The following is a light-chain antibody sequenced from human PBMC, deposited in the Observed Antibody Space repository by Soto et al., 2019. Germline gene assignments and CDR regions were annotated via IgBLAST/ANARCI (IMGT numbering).Light chain of an antibody. CDR2: NNN. CDR3: AAWDDSLGGPI. CDR1: SSNIGSNS. J-gene: IGLJ1*01. V-gene: IGLV1-44*01. Sequence: QSALTQPPSASGTPGQRVIISCSGSSSNIGSNSVNWYQQLPGTAPKLLIYNNNQRPSGVPDRFSGSKSGTSASLGISGLQSEDESDYYCAAWDDSLGGPIFGTGTKLTVL.